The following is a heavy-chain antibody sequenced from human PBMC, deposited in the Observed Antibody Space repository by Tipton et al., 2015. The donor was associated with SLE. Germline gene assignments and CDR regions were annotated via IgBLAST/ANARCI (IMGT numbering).Heavy chain of an antibody. D-gene: IGHD3-10*01. J-gene: IGHJ2*01. Sequence: TLSLTCPVSGDSISFYYWTWIRQPPGKGLEWIGHVHHSVSTNYNHSLRSRITMSVDTSKNQFSLKMTSVTAADTAVYYCARGREWVENYGSGSYRTHQYLDLWGRGTLVTVSS. V-gene: IGHV4-59*01. CDR1: GDSISFYY. CDR3: ARGREWVENYGSGSYRTHQYLDL. CDR2: VHHSVST.